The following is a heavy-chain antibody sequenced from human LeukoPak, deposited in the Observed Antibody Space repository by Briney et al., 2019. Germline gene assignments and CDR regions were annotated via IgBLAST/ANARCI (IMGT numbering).Heavy chain of an antibody. V-gene: IGHV3-20*04. CDR1: GCTFDDDR. CDR2: INWNGGST. D-gene: IGHD2-2*02. J-gene: IGHJ4*02. Sequence: GWSLRLSCAASGCTFDDDRMSWVRQAPGKGLEGVSGINWNGGSTGYADSVKGRFTIVRDNAKNSLYLQMNSLRAEDTALYYCAREKMRYCSSTSCYTPFDYWGQGTLVTVSS. CDR3: AREKMRYCSSTSCYTPFDY.